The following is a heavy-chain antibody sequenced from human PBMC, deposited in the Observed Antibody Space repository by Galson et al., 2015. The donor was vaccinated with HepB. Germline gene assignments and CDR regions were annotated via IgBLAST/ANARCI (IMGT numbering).Heavy chain of an antibody. CDR3: AREVVTVGYSYGANNWFDP. CDR1: GYTFTGYY. V-gene: IGHV1-2*02. J-gene: IGHJ5*02. Sequence: SVKVSCKASGYTFTGYYMHWVRQAPGQGLEWMGWINPNSGGTNYAQKFQGRVTMTRDTSISTAYMELSRLRSDDTAVYYCAREVVTVGYSYGANNWFDPWGQGTLVTVSS. D-gene: IGHD5-18*01. CDR2: INPNSGGT.